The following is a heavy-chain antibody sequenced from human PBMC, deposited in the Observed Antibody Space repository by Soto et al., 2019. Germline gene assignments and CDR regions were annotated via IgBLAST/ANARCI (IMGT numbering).Heavy chain of an antibody. Sequence: PSETLSLTCTVSGDSISSSDYYWGWIRQPPGKGLEWIGNIYYSGSASYHPSLKSRVTISVDTSKNQFSLKLSSVTAADTAVYYCARAASAGGIVVVPAAIAWENNWFDPWGQGTLVTVSS. CDR2: IYYSGSA. D-gene: IGHD2-2*01. V-gene: IGHV4-39*07. J-gene: IGHJ5*02. CDR3: ARAASAGGIVVVPAAIAWENNWFDP. CDR1: GDSISSSDYY.